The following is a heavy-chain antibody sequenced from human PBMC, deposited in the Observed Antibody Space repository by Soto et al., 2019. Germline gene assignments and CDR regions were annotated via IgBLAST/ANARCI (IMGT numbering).Heavy chain of an antibody. Sequence: SETLSLTCTVSGGSISSSSYYWGWIRQPPGKGLEWIGSIYYSGSTYYNPSLKSRVTISVDTSKNQFSLKLSSVTAADTAVYYCARNPEVFLYPPLNWFDPGGQGTLVTVSS. CDR3: ARNPEVFLYPPLNWFDP. D-gene: IGHD2-2*01. CDR2: IYYSGST. CDR1: GGSISSSSYY. V-gene: IGHV4-39*01. J-gene: IGHJ5*02.